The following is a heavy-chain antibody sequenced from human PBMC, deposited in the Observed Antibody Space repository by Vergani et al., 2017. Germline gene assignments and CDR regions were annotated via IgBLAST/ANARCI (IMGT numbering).Heavy chain of an antibody. CDR3: AREGNWVRDTAMVYYYYYYMDV. Sequence: EVQLVESGGGLVQPGGSLRLSCAASGFTFSSYWMSWVRQAPGKGLEWVANIKQDGSEKYYVDSVKGRFTISRDNAKNSLYLQMNSLRAEDTAVYYCAREGNWVRDTAMVYYYYYYMDVWGKGTTVTVSS. CDR2: IKQDGSEK. D-gene: IGHD5-18*01. J-gene: IGHJ6*03. CDR1: GFTFSSYW. V-gene: IGHV3-7*01.